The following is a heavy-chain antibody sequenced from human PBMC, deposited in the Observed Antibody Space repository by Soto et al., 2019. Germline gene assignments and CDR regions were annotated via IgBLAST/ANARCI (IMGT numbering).Heavy chain of an antibody. D-gene: IGHD4-17*01. CDR2: ISSSSSTI. V-gene: IGHV3-48*01. CDR1: GFTFSSYS. J-gene: IGHJ6*03. Sequence: GGSLRLSCAASGFTFSSYSMNWVRQAPGKGLEWVSYISSSSSTIYYADSVKGRFTISRDNAKNSLYLQMNSLRAEDTAVYYCARGLPTVTTQLVTVNMDVWGKGTTVTVSS. CDR3: ARGLPTVTTQLVTVNMDV.